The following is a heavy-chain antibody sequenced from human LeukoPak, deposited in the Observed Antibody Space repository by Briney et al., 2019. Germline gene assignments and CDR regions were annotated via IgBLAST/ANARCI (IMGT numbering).Heavy chain of an antibody. CDR1: GYSISSGYY. J-gene: IGHJ5*02. Sequence: PSETLSLTCAVSGYSISSGYYWGWIRQPPGKGLEWIGSIYYSGSTYYNPSLKSRVTISVDTSKSQFSLKLSSVTAADTAVYYCARHPGSVAVAGTPWFDPWGQGTLVTVSS. CDR2: IYYSGST. CDR3: ARHPGSVAVAGTPWFDP. V-gene: IGHV4-38-2*01. D-gene: IGHD6-19*01.